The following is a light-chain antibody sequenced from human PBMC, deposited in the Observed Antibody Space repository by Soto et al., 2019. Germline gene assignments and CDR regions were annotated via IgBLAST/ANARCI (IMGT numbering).Light chain of an antibody. CDR1: SSNIGSYNF. CDR2: EGN. CDR3: CSYAGSSTYV. J-gene: IGLJ1*01. V-gene: IGLV2-23*01. Sequence: QSALTQPASVSGSPGQSITISCTGTSSNIGSYNFVSWYQQHPGKAPKVIIYEGNQRPSGVPNRFSGSKSGNTASLTISGLQVEDEADYYCCSYAGSSTYVFGTGTKLTVL.